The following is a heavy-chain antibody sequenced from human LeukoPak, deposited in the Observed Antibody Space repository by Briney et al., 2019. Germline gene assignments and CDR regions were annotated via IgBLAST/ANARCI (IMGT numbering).Heavy chain of an antibody. CDR2: ISGSGGST. Sequence: GGSLRLSCAASGFTFSSYAMSWVRQAPGKGLEWVSAISGSGGSTYYADSVKGRFTISRDNSKNTLYLQMNSLRAEDTAVYYCAKDGRYDSSGSVGGDWFDPWGQGTLVTVSS. D-gene: IGHD3-22*01. CDR3: AKDGRYDSSGSVGGDWFDP. V-gene: IGHV3-23*01. J-gene: IGHJ5*02. CDR1: GFTFSSYA.